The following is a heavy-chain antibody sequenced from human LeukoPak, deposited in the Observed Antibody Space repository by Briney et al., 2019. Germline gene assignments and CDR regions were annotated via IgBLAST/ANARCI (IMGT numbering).Heavy chain of an antibody. CDR2: IYYSGST. J-gene: IGHJ4*02. CDR1: GGSISSSSYY. V-gene: IGHV4-39*01. CDR3: ARHRPRYFDRLLSHFDY. Sequence: SETLSLTCTVSGGSISSSSYYWGWIRQPPGKGLEWIGSIYYSGSTYYNPSLKSRVTISVDTSKNQFSLKLSSVTAADTAVYYCARHRPRYFDRLLSHFDYWGQGTLVTVSS. D-gene: IGHD3-9*01.